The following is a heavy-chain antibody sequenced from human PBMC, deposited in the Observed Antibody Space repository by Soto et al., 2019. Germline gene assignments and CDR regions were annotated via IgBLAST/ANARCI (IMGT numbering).Heavy chain of an antibody. CDR1: GGSFSGYY. J-gene: IGHJ6*02. CDR2: INHSGST. D-gene: IGHD5-18*01. V-gene: IGHV4-34*01. Sequence: SETLSLTCAVYGGSFSGYYWSWIRQPPGKGLEWIGEINHSGSTNYNPSLKSRVTISVDTSKNQFSLKLSSVTAADTAVYYCAGATVDTAMVYYYYYGMDVWGQGTTGTV. CDR3: AGATVDTAMVYYYYYGMDV.